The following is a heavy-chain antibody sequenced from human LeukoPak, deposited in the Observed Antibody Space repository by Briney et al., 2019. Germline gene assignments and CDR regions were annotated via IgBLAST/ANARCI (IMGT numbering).Heavy chain of an antibody. J-gene: IGHJ4*02. Sequence: GGSLRLSCAASGFTFSSYWMSWVRQAPGKGLEWVANIRQDGSVQNYVDSVKGRFTISRDNPKNSVYLQMSSLRAEDTAVYYCLVTTRSPVFDYWGQGTLVTVSS. CDR2: IRQDGSVQ. V-gene: IGHV3-7*01. CDR3: LVTTRSPVFDY. CDR1: GFTFSSYW. D-gene: IGHD1/OR15-1a*01.